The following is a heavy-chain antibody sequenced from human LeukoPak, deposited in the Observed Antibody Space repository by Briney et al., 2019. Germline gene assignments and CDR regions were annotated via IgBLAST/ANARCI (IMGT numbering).Heavy chain of an antibody. CDR2: IYHSGST. Sequence: PSETLSLTCTVSGYSISSGYYWGWIRQPPGKGLEWIGSIYHSGSTYYNPSLKSRVTISVDTSKNQFSLKLSSVTAADTAVYYCASTNIGVDPWGQGTLVTVSS. V-gene: IGHV4-38-2*02. CDR3: ASTNIGVDP. D-gene: IGHD2-8*01. CDR1: GYSISSGYY. J-gene: IGHJ5*02.